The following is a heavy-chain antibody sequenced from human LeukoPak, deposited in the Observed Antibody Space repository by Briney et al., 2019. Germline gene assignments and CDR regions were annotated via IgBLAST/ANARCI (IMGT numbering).Heavy chain of an antibody. V-gene: IGHV4-31*03. Sequence: PSQTLSLTCSVSGGSISSGGYYWSWIRQHPGKGLEWIGYIYYSGSTYYNPSLKSRVAISVATSKNQFSLKLSSVTAADTAVYYCARSHPYGDHKYWGQGTLVTVPS. D-gene: IGHD4-17*01. J-gene: IGHJ4*02. CDR3: ARSHPYGDHKY. CDR2: IYYSGST. CDR1: GGSISSGGYY.